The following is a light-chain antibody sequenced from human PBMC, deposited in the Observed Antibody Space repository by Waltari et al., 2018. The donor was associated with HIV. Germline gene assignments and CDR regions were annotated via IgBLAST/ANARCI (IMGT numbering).Light chain of an antibody. V-gene: IGLV2-14*01. J-gene: IGLJ2*01. CDR1: SSAVGDYNY. CDR2: EVS. Sequence: QSALTQPASVSGSPGQSITVSCTGTSSAVGDYNYVPWYQQTPGTAPKLVIYEVSNRPSGISYRFSGSKSGNTASLTISGLQTEDEGDYYCSSFTTSNSLLFGGGTKVTVL. CDR3: SSFTTSNSLL.